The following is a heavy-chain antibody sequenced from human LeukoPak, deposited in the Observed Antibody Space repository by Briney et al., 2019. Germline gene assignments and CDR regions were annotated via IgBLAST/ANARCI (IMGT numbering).Heavy chain of an antibody. CDR1: GYSISSGYY. CDR3: ARVHYYDYVWGSYRYMGGSFDY. J-gene: IGHJ4*02. CDR2: IYHSGST. Sequence: PSETLSLTYAVSGYSISSGYYWGWIRQPPGKGLEWIGSIYHSGSTYYNPSLKSRVTISVDTSKNQFSLKLSSVTAADTAVYYCARVHYYDYVWGSYRYMGGSFDYWGQGTLVTVSS. V-gene: IGHV4-38-2*01. D-gene: IGHD3-16*02.